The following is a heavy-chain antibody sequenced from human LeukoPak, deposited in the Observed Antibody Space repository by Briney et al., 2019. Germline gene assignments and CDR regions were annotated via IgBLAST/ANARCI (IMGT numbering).Heavy chain of an antibody. CDR3: ARGGCSSTSCYFDFSFLHGSATNWFDP. CDR1: GYTFTSYD. J-gene: IGHJ5*02. CDR2: MNPNSGNT. V-gene: IGHV1-8*01. Sequence: ASVKVSCKASGYTFTSYDINWVRQATGQGLEWMGWMNPNSGNTGYAQKFQGRVTMTRNTSISTAYMELSSLRSEDTAVYYCARGGCSSTSCYFDFSFLHGSATNWFDPWGQGTLVTVSS. D-gene: IGHD2-2*01.